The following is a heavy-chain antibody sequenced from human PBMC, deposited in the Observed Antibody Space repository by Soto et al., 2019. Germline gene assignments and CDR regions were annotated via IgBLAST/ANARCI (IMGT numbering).Heavy chain of an antibody. CDR3: ARALFHSIGGPL. CDR1: GASITSYY. J-gene: IGHJ4*02. CDR2: IYYSGNT. V-gene: IGHV4-59*01. D-gene: IGHD3-22*01. Sequence: SETLSLTCSVSGASITSYYWSWIRQPPGKGLEWIGYIYYSGNTNYNPSLKSRVTISIDTSKNQFSLNLRSVTAADTAVYYCARALFHSIGGPLWGQGTLVTVSS.